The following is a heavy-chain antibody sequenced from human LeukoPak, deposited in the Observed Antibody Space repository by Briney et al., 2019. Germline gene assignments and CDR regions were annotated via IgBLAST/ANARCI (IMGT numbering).Heavy chain of an antibody. V-gene: IGHV3-30*18. CDR1: GFTFSSYG. CDR3: AKDADPVYDYVWGSYRAFDY. Sequence: GRSLRLSCAASGFTFSSYGLHWVRQAPGKGLEWVALISYDGSNQYYADSVKGRFTLSRDNSKNTLHLQMNSLRAEDTAVYYCAKDADPVYDYVWGSYRAFDYWGQGTLVTVSS. J-gene: IGHJ4*02. D-gene: IGHD3-16*02. CDR2: ISYDGSNQ.